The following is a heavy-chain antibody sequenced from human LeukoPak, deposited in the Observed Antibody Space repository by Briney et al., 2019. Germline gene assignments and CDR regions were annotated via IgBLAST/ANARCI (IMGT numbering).Heavy chain of an antibody. J-gene: IGHJ6*03. CDR3: ARRNVDTAMGPYWFYYYYYMDV. D-gene: IGHD5-18*01. CDR1: GFTFSNAW. V-gene: IGHV4-34*01. Sequence: GSLRLSCAASGFTFSNAWMSWVRQAPGKGLEWIGEINHSGSTIYNPSRKSRVTISVDTSKKHFCLKLSSVTAADTAVYYCARRNVDTAMGPYWFYYYYYMDVWGKGTTVTVSS. CDR2: INHSGST.